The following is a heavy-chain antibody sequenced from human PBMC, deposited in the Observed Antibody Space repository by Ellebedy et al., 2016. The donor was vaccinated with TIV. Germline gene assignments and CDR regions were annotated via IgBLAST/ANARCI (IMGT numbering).Heavy chain of an antibody. CDR3: ARHAVVPTPGFEY. CDR2: VYDTLGSS. D-gene: IGHD2-15*01. J-gene: IGHJ4*02. CDR1: GSSISDYY. Sequence: SETLSLTCTASGSSISDYYWTWIRQPPGRGLEWIGFVYDTLGSSNYSPSLKSRVSISVDTSKSQISLRLKSVTAADTAVYYCARHAVVPTPGFEYWGPGALVTVSS. V-gene: IGHV4-59*08.